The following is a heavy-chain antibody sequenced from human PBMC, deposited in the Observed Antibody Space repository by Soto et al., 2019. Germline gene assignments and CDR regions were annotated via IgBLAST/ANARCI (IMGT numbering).Heavy chain of an antibody. Sequence: QVQLQESGPGLVKPSQTLSLTCTVSGGSISSGGYYWSWIRQHPGKGLEWIGYIYYSGSTYYNPSRKSRVTISVDTSKNQFSLKLSSVTAADTAVYYCARDHKAGDYYGMDVWGQGTTVTVSS. V-gene: IGHV4-31*03. D-gene: IGHD6-13*01. CDR3: ARDHKAGDYYGMDV. J-gene: IGHJ6*02. CDR1: GGSISSGGYY. CDR2: IYYSGST.